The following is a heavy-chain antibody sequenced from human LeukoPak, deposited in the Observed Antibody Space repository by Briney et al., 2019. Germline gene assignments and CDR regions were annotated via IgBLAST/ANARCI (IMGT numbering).Heavy chain of an antibody. J-gene: IGHJ3*02. D-gene: IGHD1-26*01. Sequence: GGSLRLSCAASGFTFSSYWMSWVRQAPGKGLEWVANIKQDGSEKYYVDSVKGRFTISRDNAKNSLYLQMNSLRAEDTAAYYCARFPTSGSYYAFDIWGQGTMVTVSS. CDR3: ARFPTSGSYYAFDI. CDR2: IKQDGSEK. V-gene: IGHV3-7*01. CDR1: GFTFSSYW.